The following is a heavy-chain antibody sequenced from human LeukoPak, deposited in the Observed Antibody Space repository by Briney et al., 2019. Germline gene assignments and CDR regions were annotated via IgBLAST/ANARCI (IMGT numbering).Heavy chain of an antibody. CDR2: IWYDGSNK. Sequence: PGGSLRLSCAASGFTFSSYGMHWVRQAPGKGLEWVAVIWYDGSNKYYADSVKGRFPISRDNSKNTLYLQMNSLRAEDTAVYYCARAGHYYDSSGHNWFDPWGQGTLVTVSS. CDR1: GFTFSSYG. J-gene: IGHJ5*02. V-gene: IGHV3-33*01. CDR3: ARAGHYYDSSGHNWFDP. D-gene: IGHD3-22*01.